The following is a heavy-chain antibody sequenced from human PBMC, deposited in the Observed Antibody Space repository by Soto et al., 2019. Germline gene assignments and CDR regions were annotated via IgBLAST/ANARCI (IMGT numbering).Heavy chain of an antibody. CDR1: GYTFTGYY. V-gene: IGHV1-2*04. D-gene: IGHD6-19*01. Sequence: GASVKVSCKASGYTFTGYYMHWVRQAPGQGLEWMGWINPNSGGTSYAQKFQGWVTMTRDTSISTAYMELSRLRSDDTAVYYCARDIAVAGAYYYYYGMDVWGQRTTVTVSS. CDR3: ARDIAVAGAYYYYYGMDV. J-gene: IGHJ6*02. CDR2: INPNSGGT.